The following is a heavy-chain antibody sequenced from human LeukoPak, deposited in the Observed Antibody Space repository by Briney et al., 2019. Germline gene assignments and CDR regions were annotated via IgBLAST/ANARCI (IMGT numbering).Heavy chain of an antibody. CDR2: INSDGSST. CDR3: VRGSGSYYNFDY. D-gene: IGHD3-10*01. V-gene: IGHV3-74*01. Sequence: GGSLRLSCAASGFTFSSYWMHWVRQAPGKGLVWVSRINSDGSSTSYADSVKGRFTISRDNAKNTLYLQINSLRAEDTAVYYCVRGSGSYYNFDYWGPGTLVTVSS. J-gene: IGHJ4*02. CDR1: GFTFSSYW.